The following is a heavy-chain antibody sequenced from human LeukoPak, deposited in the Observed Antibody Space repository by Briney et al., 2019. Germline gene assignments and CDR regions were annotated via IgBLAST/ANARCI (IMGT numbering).Heavy chain of an antibody. D-gene: IGHD3-3*01. Sequence: ASVKVSCKASGYTFISHAMNWVRQAPGQGLEWMGWINTYTGIPTYVHGFTGRFVFSLDTSVSTAHLQISSLKAEDTAVYYCARGARSSSSEVLNWFDPWGQGTLVTVSS. V-gene: IGHV7-4-1*02. J-gene: IGHJ5*02. CDR2: INTYTGIP. CDR3: ARGARSSSSEVLNWFDP. CDR1: GYTFISHA.